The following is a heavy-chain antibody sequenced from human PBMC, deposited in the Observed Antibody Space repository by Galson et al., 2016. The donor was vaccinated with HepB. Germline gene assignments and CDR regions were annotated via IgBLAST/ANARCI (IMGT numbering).Heavy chain of an antibody. D-gene: IGHD1-26*01. J-gene: IGHJ4*02. V-gene: IGHV3-23*01. Sequence: SLRLSCAASGFTFRNYVMSWVRQAPGKGLEWISAISGSGAITNYADSVKGRFTISRDNSKNTLYLQMTSLRVEDTAVYYCAKDSVSGSYSPYFFDYWGQGILVTVSS. CDR2: ISGSGAIT. CDR3: AKDSVSGSYSPYFFDY. CDR1: GFTFRNYV.